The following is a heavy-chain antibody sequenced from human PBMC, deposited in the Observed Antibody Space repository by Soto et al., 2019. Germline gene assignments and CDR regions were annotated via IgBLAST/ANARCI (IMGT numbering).Heavy chain of an antibody. CDR2: IVVGSGNT. Sequence: QMQLVQSGPEVKKPGTSVKVSCKASGFTFTRSAVQWVRQARGQRPEWRGWIVVGSGNTNYAQKFQERVTITRDMSTSTAYMELSSLRSEDTAVYYCAAFATTGDAFDVWGQGTMVTVSS. D-gene: IGHD4-17*01. CDR3: AAFATTGDAFDV. J-gene: IGHJ3*01. V-gene: IGHV1-58*01. CDR1: GFTFTRSA.